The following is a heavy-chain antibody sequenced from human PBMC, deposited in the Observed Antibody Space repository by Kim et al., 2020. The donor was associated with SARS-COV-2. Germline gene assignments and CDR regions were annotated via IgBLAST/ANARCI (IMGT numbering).Heavy chain of an antibody. D-gene: IGHD3-10*01. V-gene: IGHV4-34*01. Sequence: SETLSLTCAVYGGSFSGYYWSWIRQPPGKGLEWIGEINHSGSTNYNPSLKSRVTISVDTSKNQFSLKLSSVTAADTAVYYCARRLGELFRRSRWYYFDYWGQGTLVTVSS. CDR2: INHSGST. CDR3: ARRLGELFRRSRWYYFDY. CDR1: GGSFSGYY. J-gene: IGHJ4*02.